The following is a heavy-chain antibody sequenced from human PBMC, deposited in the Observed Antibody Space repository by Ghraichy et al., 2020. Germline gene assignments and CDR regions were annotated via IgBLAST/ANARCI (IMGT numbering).Heavy chain of an antibody. D-gene: IGHD1-26*01. CDR1: GYTFTSYD. J-gene: IGHJ3*02. Sequence: ASVKVSCKASGYTFTSYDINWVRQATGQGLEWMGWMNPNSGNTGYAQKFQGRVTMTRNTSISTAYMELSSLRSEDTAVYYCARAGGSYYDPTHAFDIWGQGTMVTVSS. CDR2: MNPNSGNT. V-gene: IGHV1-8*01. CDR3: ARAGGSYYDPTHAFDI.